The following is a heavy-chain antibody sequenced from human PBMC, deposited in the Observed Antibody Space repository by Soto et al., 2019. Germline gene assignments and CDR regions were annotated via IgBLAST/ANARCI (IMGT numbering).Heavy chain of an antibody. J-gene: IGHJ4*02. CDR2: ISSSSSYI. V-gene: IGHV3-21*01. CDR1: GFTFSSYS. D-gene: IGHD3-3*01. CDR3: ARVGTRASYYDFWSGYWVDY. Sequence: PGGSLRLSCAASGFTFSSYSMNWVRQAPGKGLEWVSSISSSSSYIYYADSVKGRFTISRDNAKNSLYLQMNSLRAEDTAVYYCARVGTRASYYDFWSGYWVDYWGQGTLVTVSS.